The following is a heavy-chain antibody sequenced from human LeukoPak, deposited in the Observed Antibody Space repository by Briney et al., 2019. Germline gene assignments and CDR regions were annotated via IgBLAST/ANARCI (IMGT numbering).Heavy chain of an antibody. J-gene: IGHJ4*02. CDR1: GFAFSSYE. V-gene: IGHV3-48*03. CDR3: ARALRITMIGDY. D-gene: IGHD3-22*01. CDR2: ISSSGNTI. Sequence: GGSLRLSCAASGFAFSSYEMNWVRQAPGKWLEWVSYISSSGNTINYADSVKGRFTISRDNAKNPLYLQMNSLRAEDTAVYYCARALRITMIGDYWGQGTLVTVSS.